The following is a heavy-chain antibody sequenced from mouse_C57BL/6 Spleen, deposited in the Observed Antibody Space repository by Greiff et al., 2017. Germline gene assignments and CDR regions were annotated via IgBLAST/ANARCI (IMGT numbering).Heavy chain of an antibody. CDR1: GYTFTSYW. D-gene: IGHD1-1*01. Sequence: VQLQQPGAELVMPGASVKLSCKASGYTFTSYWMHWVKQRPGQGLEWIGEIDPSDSYTNSNQKFKGKSTLTVDTSSSTAYMQLSSLTSEDSAVYYCARITVVADYYAMDYWGEGTSVTVSS. V-gene: IGHV1-69*01. J-gene: IGHJ4*01. CDR2: IDPSDSYT. CDR3: ARITVVADYYAMDY.